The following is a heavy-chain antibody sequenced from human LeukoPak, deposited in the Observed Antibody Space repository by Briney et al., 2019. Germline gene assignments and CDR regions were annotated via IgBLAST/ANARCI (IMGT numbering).Heavy chain of an antibody. CDR1: GGSFSGYY. CDR3: ARYPLTYYFYYYMDV. CDR2: INHSGST. J-gene: IGHJ6*03. Sequence: SETLSLTCAVYGGSFSGYYWSWIRQPPGKGLEWIGEINHSGSTNYNPSLKSRVTISVDTSKNQFSLKLSSVTAADTPVYYCARYPLTYYFYYYMDVWGKGTTVTVSS. D-gene: IGHD3-9*01. V-gene: IGHV4-34*01.